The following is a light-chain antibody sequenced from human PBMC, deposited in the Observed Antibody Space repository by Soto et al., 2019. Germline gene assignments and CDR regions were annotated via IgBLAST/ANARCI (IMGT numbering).Light chain of an antibody. CDR3: CSYASSTTSHVV. Sequence: QSVLTQPASVSGSPGQSITISCTGTSSDGGSYNLVSWYQQHPGKAPKLIIFEGNERPSGVSNRFSGSKSGNTASLTISGLQAEDEADYYCCSYASSTTSHVVFGGGTQLTVL. CDR1: SSDGGSYNL. J-gene: IGLJ2*01. CDR2: EGN. V-gene: IGLV2-23*01.